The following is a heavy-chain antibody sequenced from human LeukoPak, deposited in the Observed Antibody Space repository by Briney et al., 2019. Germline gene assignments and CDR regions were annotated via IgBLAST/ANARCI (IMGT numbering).Heavy chain of an antibody. CDR2: IYYSGST. V-gene: IGHV4-39*07. CDR1: GGSISSSSYY. Sequence: PSETLSLTCTVSGGSISSSSYYWGWIRQPPGKGLEWIGGIYYSGSTYYNPSLKSRVTISVDTSKNQFSLKLSSVTAADTAVYYCARDGRIAEGMDVWGKGTTVTVSS. CDR3: ARDGRIAEGMDV. J-gene: IGHJ6*04. D-gene: IGHD6-13*01.